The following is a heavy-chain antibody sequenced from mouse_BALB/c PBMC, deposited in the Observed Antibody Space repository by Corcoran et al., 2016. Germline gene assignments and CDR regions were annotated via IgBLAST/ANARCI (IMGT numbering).Heavy chain of an antibody. CDR3: ARATATAY. Sequence: EVQLQQSGAEHVKPGASVKLSCTASGFKIKDTYMHWVKQRPEQGLEWIGRIDPANGNTKYDPKFQGKATITADTSSNTAYLQLSSLTSEDTAVYYCARATATAYWGQGTLVTVPA. V-gene: IGHV14-3*02. CDR1: GFKIKDTY. CDR2: IDPANGNT. J-gene: IGHJ3*01. D-gene: IGHD1-2*01.